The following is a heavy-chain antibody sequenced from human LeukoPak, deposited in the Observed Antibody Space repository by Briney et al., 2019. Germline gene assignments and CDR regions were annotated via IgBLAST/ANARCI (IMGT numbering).Heavy chain of an antibody. CDR2: ITSSSSYI. V-gene: IGHV3-21*01. J-gene: IGHJ5*02. D-gene: IGHD2-15*01. Sequence: GGSLRLSCAASGFTFSSYNMNWVRQAPGKGPEWVSSITSSSSYIYYADSVKGRFTISRDNAKNSLYLQMNSLRAEDTAVYYCARIGYCSGGSCYGRFDPWGQGTLVTVSS. CDR3: ARIGYCSGGSCYGRFDP. CDR1: GFTFSSYN.